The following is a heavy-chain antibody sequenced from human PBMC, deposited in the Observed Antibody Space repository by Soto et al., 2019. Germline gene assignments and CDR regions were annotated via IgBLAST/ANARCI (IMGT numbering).Heavy chain of an antibody. Sequence: SETLSLTCTVSGGSISSYYWSWIRQPPGKGLEWIGYIYYSGSTNYNPSLKSRVTISVDTSKNQFSLKLSSVTAADTAVYYCAINTVTTDYYYYYMDVWGKGTTVTVS. CDR2: IYYSGST. V-gene: IGHV4-59*01. D-gene: IGHD4-17*01. CDR3: AINTVTTDYYYYYMDV. CDR1: GGSISSYY. J-gene: IGHJ6*03.